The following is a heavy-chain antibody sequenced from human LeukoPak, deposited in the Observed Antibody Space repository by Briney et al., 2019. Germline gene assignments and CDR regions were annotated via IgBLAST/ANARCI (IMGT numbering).Heavy chain of an antibody. Sequence: NAGESLKISCKGSGYSFTSYWIGWVRQMPGKGLEWMGIIYPGDSDNRYSPSFQGQVTISADKSISTAYLQWSSLKAPDTAMYYCARQRRGYSYGITDYWGQGTLVTVSS. CDR1: GYSFTSYW. D-gene: IGHD5-18*01. V-gene: IGHV5-51*01. CDR3: ARQRRGYSYGITDY. J-gene: IGHJ4*02. CDR2: IYPGDSDN.